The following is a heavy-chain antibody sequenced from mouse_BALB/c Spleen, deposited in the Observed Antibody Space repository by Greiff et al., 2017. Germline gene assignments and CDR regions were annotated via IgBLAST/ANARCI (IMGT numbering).Heavy chain of an antibody. Sequence: EVHLVESGGGLVKPGGSLKLSCAASGFTFSSYTMSWVRQTPEKRLEWVATISSGGSYTYYPDSVKGRFTISRDNAKNTLYLQMSSLKSEDTAMYYCTRASYYRYDGYYAMDYWGQGTSVTVSS. J-gene: IGHJ4*01. CDR1: GFTFSSYT. CDR2: ISSGGSYT. V-gene: IGHV5-6-4*01. CDR3: TRASYYRYDGYYAMDY. D-gene: IGHD2-14*01.